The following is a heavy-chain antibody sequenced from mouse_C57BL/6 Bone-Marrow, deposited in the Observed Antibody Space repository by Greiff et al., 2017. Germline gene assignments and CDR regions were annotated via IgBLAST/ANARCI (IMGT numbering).Heavy chain of an antibody. Sequence: VQLQQSVAELVRPGASVKFSCTASGFNIKNTYMHWVKQRPEQGLEWIGWIDPANGNTKYAPTFQGRDPISADTSSNTAYLQLSRLTSEDTAIYYCASPDYYGSSYGYWYFDVWGTGTTVTVSS. J-gene: IGHJ1*03. CDR3: ASPDYYGSSYGYWYFDV. CDR2: IDPANGNT. CDR1: GFNIKNTY. D-gene: IGHD1-1*01. V-gene: IGHV14-3*01.